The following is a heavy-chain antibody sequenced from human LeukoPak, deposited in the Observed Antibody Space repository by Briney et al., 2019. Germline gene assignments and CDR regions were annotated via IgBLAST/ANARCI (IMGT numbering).Heavy chain of an antibody. V-gene: IGHV4-39*07. Sequence: PSETLSLTCTVSGGSISSSSYYWGWIRQPPGKGLEWIGSIHYSGSTNYNPSLKSRVTISVDTSKNQFSLKLSSVTAADTAVYYCAWGGNSAGDYWGQGTLVTVSS. CDR1: GGSISSSSYY. D-gene: IGHD4-23*01. CDR2: IHYSGST. J-gene: IGHJ4*02. CDR3: AWGGNSAGDY.